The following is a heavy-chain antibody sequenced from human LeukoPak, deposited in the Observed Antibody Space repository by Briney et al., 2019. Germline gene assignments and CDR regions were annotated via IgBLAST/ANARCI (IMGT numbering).Heavy chain of an antibody. D-gene: IGHD3-22*01. V-gene: IGHV6-1*01. J-gene: IGHJ6*02. CDR1: GDSVSNNIAT. Sequence: SQTLSLTCAISGDSVSNNIATWNWVRQSPSRGLEWLGRTYYRSRWGNDYAISVKSRITINPDTSRNQFSLQLNSVTPEDTAVYYCARVGYYDSSGYYVWASLYYYYYGMDVWGQGTTVTVSS. CDR3: ARVGYYDSSGYYVWASLYYYYYGMDV. CDR2: TYYRSRWGN.